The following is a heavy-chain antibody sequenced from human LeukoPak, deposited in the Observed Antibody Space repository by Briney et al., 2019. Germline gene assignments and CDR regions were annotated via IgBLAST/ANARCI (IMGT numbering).Heavy chain of an antibody. J-gene: IGHJ4*02. D-gene: IGHD6-13*01. CDR1: GGTFSSYA. Sequence: SVKVSCKASGGTFSSYAISWVRQAPGQGLEWMGGIIPIFGTANYAQKFQGRVTITTDESTSTAYMELSSLRSEDTAVYYCARGLDSSSPEGLYYFDYWGQGTLVTVSS. CDR3: ARGLDSSSPEGLYYFDY. CDR2: IIPIFGTA. V-gene: IGHV1-69*05.